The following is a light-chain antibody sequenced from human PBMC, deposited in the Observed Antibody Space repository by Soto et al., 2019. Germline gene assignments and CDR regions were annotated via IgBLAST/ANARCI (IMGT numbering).Light chain of an antibody. CDR2: SND. CDR1: SSNIESNT. J-gene: IGLJ1*01. Sequence: QSVLTQPPSASGTRGQRVTISCSGSSSNIESNTVTWYQQLPGTAPKLVIYSNDDRPSGVPARFSGSTSGTSASLAISGLQSEDEADYYCAAWDDRLNGYVFGGGTKVTV. V-gene: IGLV1-44*01. CDR3: AAWDDRLNGYV.